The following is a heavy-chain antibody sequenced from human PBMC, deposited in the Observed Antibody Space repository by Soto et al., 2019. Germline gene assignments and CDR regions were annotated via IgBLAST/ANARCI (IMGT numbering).Heavy chain of an antibody. CDR2: IYYSGST. CDR3: ARDGKKYSSGWLDY. J-gene: IGHJ4*02. D-gene: IGHD6-19*01. V-gene: IGHV4-59*01. CDR1: GGSISSYY. Sequence: PSETLSLTCTVSGGSISSYYWSWIRQPPGKGLEWIGYIYYSGSTNYNPSLKSRVTISVDTSKNQFSLKLSSVTAADTAVYYCARDGKKYSSGWLDYWGQGTLVTVSS.